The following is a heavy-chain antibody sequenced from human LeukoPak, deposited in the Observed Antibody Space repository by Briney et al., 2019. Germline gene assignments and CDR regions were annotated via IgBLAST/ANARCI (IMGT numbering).Heavy chain of an antibody. CDR2: INTNSGAT. V-gene: IGHV1-2*06. CDR3: ARRFRDSKTYSFDY. D-gene: IGHD3-22*01. Sequence: GASVKVSCKASGYTFMSYYIYWMRQAPGQGPEWLGRINTNSGATKYAQKSRDRVTMTRDTSTNTVYMELSGLTPDDTAVYYCARRFRDSKTYSFDYWGQGSPVTVS. CDR1: GYTFMSYY. J-gene: IGHJ4*02.